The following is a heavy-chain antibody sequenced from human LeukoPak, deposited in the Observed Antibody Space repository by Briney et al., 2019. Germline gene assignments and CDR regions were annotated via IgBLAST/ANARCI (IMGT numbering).Heavy chain of an antibody. CDR2: INSDGSST. J-gene: IGHJ6*03. Sequence: GGSLRLSCAASGFTFSSYWMHWVRQAPGKGLVWVSRINSDGSSTSYADSVEGRFTISRDNAKNTLYLQMNSLRAEDTAVYYCASGGQTYYDILTGYFGGDYYYYYMDVWGKGTTVTVSS. CDR3: ASGGQTYYDILTGYFGGDYYYYYMDV. CDR1: GFTFSSYW. V-gene: IGHV3-74*01. D-gene: IGHD3-9*01.